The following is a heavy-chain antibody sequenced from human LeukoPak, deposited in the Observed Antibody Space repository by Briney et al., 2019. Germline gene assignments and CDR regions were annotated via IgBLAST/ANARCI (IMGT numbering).Heavy chain of an antibody. CDR2: IKSDETST. V-gene: IGHV3-74*01. J-gene: IGHJ4*02. CDR1: GFTFSRSW. D-gene: IGHD1-26*01. Sequence: GGSLRLSCAASGFTFSRSWMHWVRQAPGEGLVWVSRIKSDETSTTYADSVKGRFTISRDNAKNSLYLQMNSLRAEDTAVYYCASHEEWELLYYFDYWGQGTLVTVSS. CDR3: ASHEEWELLYYFDY.